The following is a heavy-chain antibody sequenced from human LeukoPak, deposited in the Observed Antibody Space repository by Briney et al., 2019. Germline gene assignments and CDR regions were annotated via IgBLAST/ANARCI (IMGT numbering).Heavy chain of an antibody. CDR2: INHSGST. V-gene: IGHV4-34*01. Sequence: PSETLSLTCAVYGGSFSGYYWSWIRQPPGKGLEWIGEINHSGSTNYNPSLKSRVTISVDTSKNQFSLKLSSVTAADTAVYYCARHVEMATINLVAFDIWGQGTMVTVSS. J-gene: IGHJ3*02. D-gene: IGHD5-24*01. CDR1: GGSFSGYY. CDR3: ARHVEMATINLVAFDI.